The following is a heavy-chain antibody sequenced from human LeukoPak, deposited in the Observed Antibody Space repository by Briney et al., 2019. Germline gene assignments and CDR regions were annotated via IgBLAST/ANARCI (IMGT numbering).Heavy chain of an antibody. J-gene: IGHJ5*02. CDR3: ARHEYSGSYYGLSWFDP. D-gene: IGHD1-26*01. CDR2: IYYSGST. CDR1: GGSISSSGYY. Sequence: SETLSLTCTVSGGSISSSGYYWGWIRQPPGKGLEWIASIYYSGSTYYNPSLKRRVTISVDTSKNQLSLKLSFLTAADTAVYYCARHEYSGSYYGLSWFDPWGQGTLVTVSS. V-gene: IGHV4-39*01.